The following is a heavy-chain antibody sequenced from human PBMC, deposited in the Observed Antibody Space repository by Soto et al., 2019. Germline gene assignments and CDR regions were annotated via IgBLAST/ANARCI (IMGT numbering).Heavy chain of an antibody. Sequence: GGSLRLSCAASGFTFDDYAMHWVRQAPGKGLEWVSGISWNSGTINYADSVKGRFTISRDNAKNSLYLQMNSLRTEDTALYYCAKWRGSGWYGSSGYDFWGQGTLVTVSS. CDR2: ISWNSGTI. CDR3: AKWRGSGWYGSSGYDF. V-gene: IGHV3-9*01. CDR1: GFTFDDYA. J-gene: IGHJ4*02. D-gene: IGHD6-19*01.